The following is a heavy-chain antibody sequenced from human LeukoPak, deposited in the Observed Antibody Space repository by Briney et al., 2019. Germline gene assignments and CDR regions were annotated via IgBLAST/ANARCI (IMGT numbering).Heavy chain of an antibody. CDR3: AKEVAAVGVGAFDI. Sequence: GSLRLSCAASGFTFSSYAMSWVRQAPGKGLEWVSAIRDSGASTFYADSVKGRSTISRDNSKNTLYLQMNSLRAEDTAVYYCAKEVAAVGVGAFDIWGQGTMVTVSS. CDR1: GFTFSSYA. J-gene: IGHJ3*02. D-gene: IGHD6-13*01. CDR2: IRDSGAST. V-gene: IGHV3-23*01.